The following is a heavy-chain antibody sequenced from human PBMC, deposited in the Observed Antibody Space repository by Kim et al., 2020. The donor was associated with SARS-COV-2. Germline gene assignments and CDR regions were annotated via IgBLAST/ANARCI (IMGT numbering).Heavy chain of an antibody. CDR1: GFTFSNHT. V-gene: IGHV3-30*04. CDR2: ISYDGSHK. Sequence: GGSLRLSYTASGFTFSNHTMHWVRQAPGKGLEWVAVISYDGSHKFYADSVRGRFTISRDNSKNTLFLQMNSLRAEDTAVYYCAGDPTAETGYGYGYFDN. D-gene: IGHD5-18*01. CDR3: AGDPTAETGYGYGYFDN. J-gene: IGHJ3*02.